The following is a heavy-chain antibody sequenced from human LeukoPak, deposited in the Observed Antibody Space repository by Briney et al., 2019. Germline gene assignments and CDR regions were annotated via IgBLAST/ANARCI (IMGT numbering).Heavy chain of an antibody. Sequence: SETLSLTCTVSGFSRSSGSYYWTWIRQPAGKGLEWIGHIYSSGSTNYNPSLKRRVTMSVDTSKNQFSLKLTSVTAADTAVYSCARGSSSWYGGFDYWGQGTPVTVPS. D-gene: IGHD6-13*01. CDR3: ARGSSSWYGGFDY. CDR2: IYSSGST. CDR1: GFSRSSGSYY. J-gene: IGHJ4*02. V-gene: IGHV4-61*09.